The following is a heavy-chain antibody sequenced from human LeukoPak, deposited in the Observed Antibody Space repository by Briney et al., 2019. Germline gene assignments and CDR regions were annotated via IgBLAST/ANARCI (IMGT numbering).Heavy chain of an antibody. V-gene: IGHV3-48*01. CDR3: ARDCSSTSCYTRSVTTHNCFDP. D-gene: IGHD2-2*02. CDR2: ISSSSSTI. J-gene: IGHJ5*02. CDR1: GFTFSSYS. Sequence: GGTLRLSCAASGFTFSSYSMNWVRQAPGKGLEWVSYISSSSSTIYYADSVKGRFTISRDNAKNSLYLQMNSLRAEDTAVYYCARDCSSTSCYTRSVTTHNCFDPWGQGALVTVSS.